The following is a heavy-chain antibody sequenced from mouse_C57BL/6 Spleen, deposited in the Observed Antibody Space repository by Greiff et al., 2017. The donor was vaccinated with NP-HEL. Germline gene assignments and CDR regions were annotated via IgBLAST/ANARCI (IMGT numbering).Heavy chain of an antibody. V-gene: IGHV1-19*01. J-gene: IGHJ2*01. Sequence: EVQLQQSGPVLVKPGASVRMSCKASGYTFTDYYMIWVKQSHGKSLEWIGVINPSNGGTSYNQQFKGKATLTVDTSSSTAYMELNSLTSEDSAVYYCTRAPVGIDYWGQGTTLTVSS. CDR1: GYTFTDYY. CDR2: INPSNGGT. D-gene: IGHD1-1*02. CDR3: TRAPVGIDY.